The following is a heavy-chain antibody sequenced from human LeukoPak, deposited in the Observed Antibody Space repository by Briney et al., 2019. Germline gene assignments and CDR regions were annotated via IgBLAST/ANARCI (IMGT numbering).Heavy chain of an antibody. CDR3: AREVVDSSGYYYYFDY. J-gene: IGHJ4*02. Sequence: PGGSLRLSCAASGFTFSSYSMNWVRQAPGKGLEWVSYISSSSSTIYYADSVKGRFTISRDNAKNSLYLQMNSLRAEDTAVYYCAREVVDSSGYYYYFDYWGQGTLVTVSS. D-gene: IGHD3-22*01. CDR2: ISSSSSTI. V-gene: IGHV3-48*04. CDR1: GFTFSSYS.